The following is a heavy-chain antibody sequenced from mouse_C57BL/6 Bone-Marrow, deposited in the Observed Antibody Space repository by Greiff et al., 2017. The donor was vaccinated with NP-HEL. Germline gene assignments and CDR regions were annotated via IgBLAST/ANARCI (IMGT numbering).Heavy chain of an antibody. J-gene: IGHJ4*01. CDR2: ISSGGSYT. Sequence: EVKLMESGGDLVKPGGSLKLSCAASGFTFSSYGMSWVRQTPDQRLEWVATISSGGSYTYYPDSVKGRFPISRGNAKNTRYLQMSSLKSEDAAMYYCARHDYGSSYAMDYWGQGTSVTVSS. V-gene: IGHV5-6*01. CDR1: GFTFSSYG. CDR3: ARHDYGSSYAMDY. D-gene: IGHD1-1*01.